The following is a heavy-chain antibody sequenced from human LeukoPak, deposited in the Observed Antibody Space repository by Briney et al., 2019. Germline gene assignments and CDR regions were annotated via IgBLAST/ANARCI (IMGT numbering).Heavy chain of an antibody. D-gene: IGHD3-22*01. CDR2: IRSKAYGGTT. V-gene: IGHV3-49*04. CDR1: GFTFGDYA. Sequence: PGGSLRLPCSASGFTFGDYAMSWVRQAPGKRLEWVGFIRSKAYGGTTEYAASVKGRFTISRDDSKSIAYLQMNSLKTEDTAVYYCTRDRSYYYDISGAGYWGQGTLVTVSS. J-gene: IGHJ4*02. CDR3: TRDRSYYYDISGAGY.